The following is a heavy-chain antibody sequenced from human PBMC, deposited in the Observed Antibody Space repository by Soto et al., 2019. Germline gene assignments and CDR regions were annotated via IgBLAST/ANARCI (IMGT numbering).Heavy chain of an antibody. CDR3: ARDPIVGATDYYYYGMDV. CDR1: GFTFSDYY. J-gene: IGHJ6*02. CDR2: ISSSGSTI. D-gene: IGHD1-26*01. Sequence: GGSLRLSCAASGFTFSDYYMSWIRQAPGKGLEWVSYISSSGSTIYYADSVKGRFTISRDNAKNSLYLQMNSLRAEDTAVYYCARDPIVGATDYYYYGMDVWGQGTTVTVS. V-gene: IGHV3-11*01.